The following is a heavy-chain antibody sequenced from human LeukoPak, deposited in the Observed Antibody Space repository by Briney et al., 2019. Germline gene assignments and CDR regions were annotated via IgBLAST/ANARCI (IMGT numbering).Heavy chain of an antibody. CDR3: AKDIRDFWSGRTDYYYYYGMDV. V-gene: IGHV3-9*01. D-gene: IGHD3-3*01. Sequence: PGGSLRLSCAASGFTFDDYAMHWVRQAPGKGLEWVSGISGNSGSIGYADSVKGRFTISRDNAKNSLYLQMNSLRAEDTALYYCAKDIRDFWSGRTDYYYYYGMDVWGQGTTVTVSS. J-gene: IGHJ6*02. CDR1: GFTFDDYA. CDR2: ISGNSGSI.